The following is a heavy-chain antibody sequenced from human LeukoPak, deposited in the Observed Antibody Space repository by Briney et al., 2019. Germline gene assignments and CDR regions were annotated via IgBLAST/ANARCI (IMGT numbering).Heavy chain of an antibody. Sequence: PRASVKVSCKASGYTFTGYYMHWVRQAPGQGLEWMGWINPNSGGTNYAQKFQGRVTMTRDTSISTAYMELSRLRSDDTAVYYCARQGDSSGYPDAFDIWGQGTMVTVSS. CDR2: INPNSGGT. CDR3: ARQGDSSGYPDAFDI. V-gene: IGHV1-2*02. CDR1: GYTFTGYY. D-gene: IGHD3-22*01. J-gene: IGHJ3*02.